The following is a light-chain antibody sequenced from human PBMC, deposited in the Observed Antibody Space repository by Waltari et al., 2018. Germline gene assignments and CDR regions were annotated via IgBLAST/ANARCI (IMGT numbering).Light chain of an antibody. CDR1: QSIDVW. CDR3: QQYHTYSPIT. J-gene: IGKJ5*01. CDR2: EAS. V-gene: IGKV1-5*03. Sequence: DIQMTQSPSTLSASVGDRVTITCRARQSIDVWLAWYQQKPGKAPNLLIYEASTLQSGVSSRFSGSGSGTEFTLTISSLQPDDFATYYCQQYHTYSPITFGQGTRLEI.